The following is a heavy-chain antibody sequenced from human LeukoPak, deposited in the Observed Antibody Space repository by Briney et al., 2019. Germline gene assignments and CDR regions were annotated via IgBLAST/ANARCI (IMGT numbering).Heavy chain of an antibody. J-gene: IGHJ5*02. Sequence: SDTLSLTCAVSGYSINSGFYWDWIRQPPGKGLEWIGSVYHIGSTYYNPSLKSRVTVSVDTSKNQFSLKLSSVTAADTAVYYCARGITGVHITIFGVVIESWFDPWGQGTLVTVSS. CDR2: VYHIGST. CDR3: ARGITGVHITIFGVVIESWFDP. V-gene: IGHV4-38-2*01. D-gene: IGHD3-3*01. CDR1: GYSINSGFY.